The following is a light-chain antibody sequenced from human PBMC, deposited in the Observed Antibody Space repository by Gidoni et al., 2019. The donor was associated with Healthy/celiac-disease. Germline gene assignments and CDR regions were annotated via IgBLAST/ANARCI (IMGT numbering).Light chain of an antibody. J-gene: IGKJ2*04. Sequence: DIQMPQSPSSLSASVGARFTFTCRASQSISSDLNWYQQKPGKAPKLLIYAASSLQSEVPSRFSGSGSGTDLTLTISSLQPEDFATYYCQQSYSTPPEGSFXQXTKLEIK. V-gene: IGKV1-39*01. CDR3: QQSYSTPPEGS. CDR2: AAS. CDR1: QSISSD.